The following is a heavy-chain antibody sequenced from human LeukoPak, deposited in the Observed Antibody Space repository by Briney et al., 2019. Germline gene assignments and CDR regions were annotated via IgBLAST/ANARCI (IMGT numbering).Heavy chain of an antibody. D-gene: IGHD3-10*01. CDR1: GGSFSGYY. Sequence: SETLSLTCAVYGGSFSGYYWSWIRQPPGKGLEWIGEINHSGSTNYNPSLKSRVTISVDTSKNQFSLKLSSVTAADTAVFYCARRSVRGVIRYWGQGTLVTVSS. J-gene: IGHJ4*02. CDR2: INHSGST. V-gene: IGHV4-34*01. CDR3: ARRSVRGVIRY.